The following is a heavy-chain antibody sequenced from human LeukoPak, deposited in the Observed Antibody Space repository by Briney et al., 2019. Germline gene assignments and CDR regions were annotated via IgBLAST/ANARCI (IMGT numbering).Heavy chain of an antibody. J-gene: IGHJ5*02. CDR1: GGSISSGSYY. CDR3: ARDARRITIFGVVHNWFDP. Sequence: PSQTLSLTCTVSGGSISSGSYYWSWIRQPAGKGLEWIGRIYTSGSTNYNPSLKSRVTISVDTSKNQFSLKLSSVTAADTAVYYCARDARRITIFGVVHNWFDPWGQGTLVTVSS. V-gene: IGHV4-61*02. D-gene: IGHD3-3*01. CDR2: IYTSGST.